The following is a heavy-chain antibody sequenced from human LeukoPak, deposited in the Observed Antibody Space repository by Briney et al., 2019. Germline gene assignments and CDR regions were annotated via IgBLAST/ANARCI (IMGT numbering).Heavy chain of an antibody. CDR3: AKRSGGPSPFDY. D-gene: IGHD3-3*01. Sequence: PGGSLRLSCAASGFTFSSYEMNWVRQAPGKGLEWVSYISSSGSTIYYADSVKGRFTISRDNAENTLYLQMNSLRAEDTAVYYCAKRSGGPSPFDYWGQGTLVTVSS. CDR2: ISSSGSTI. J-gene: IGHJ4*02. V-gene: IGHV3-48*03. CDR1: GFTFSSYE.